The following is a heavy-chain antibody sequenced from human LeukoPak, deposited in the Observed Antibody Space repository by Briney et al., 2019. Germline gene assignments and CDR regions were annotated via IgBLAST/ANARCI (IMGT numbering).Heavy chain of an antibody. CDR2: ISYDGSNK. V-gene: IGHV3-30*18. D-gene: IGHD3-10*01. J-gene: IGHJ4*02. Sequence: GGSLRLSCAASGFTFSSYGMHWVRQAPGKGLEWVAVISYDGSNKYYADSVKGRFTISRDNSKNTLYLQMNSLRAEDTAVYYCAKGPLWFGELLPVDYWGQGTLVTVSS. CDR1: GFTFSSYG. CDR3: AKGPLWFGELLPVDY.